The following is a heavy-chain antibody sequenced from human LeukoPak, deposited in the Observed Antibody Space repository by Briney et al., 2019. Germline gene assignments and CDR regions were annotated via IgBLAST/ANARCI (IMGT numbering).Heavy chain of an antibody. Sequence: GSLRLSCAASGFTFRSYAMSWVRQAPGKGLEWIGSIYHSGTTYYNPSLKSRDTISVDTSMNQFSLKLSSVTAADTAVYYCARPPDSSDYGAAFDFWGQGTLVTVSS. V-gene: IGHV4-38-2*01. CDR3: ARPPDSSDYGAAFDF. D-gene: IGHD4-17*01. CDR2: IYHSGTT. J-gene: IGHJ4*02. CDR1: GFTFRSYA.